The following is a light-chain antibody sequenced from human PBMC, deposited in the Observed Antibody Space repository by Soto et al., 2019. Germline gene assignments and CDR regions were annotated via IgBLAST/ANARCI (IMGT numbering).Light chain of an antibody. Sequence: QSVLTQPPSVSGAPGQRVTISCTGSSSNIGAGYDVHWYQQRPGTAPKLLIFGNINRPSGVPDRFSGSKSGTSASLTITGLQAEDEGDYYCFSHRGGDSHVFGTGTKLTVL. CDR1: SSNIGAGYD. CDR3: FSHRGGDSHV. CDR2: GNI. V-gene: IGLV1-40*01. J-gene: IGLJ1*01.